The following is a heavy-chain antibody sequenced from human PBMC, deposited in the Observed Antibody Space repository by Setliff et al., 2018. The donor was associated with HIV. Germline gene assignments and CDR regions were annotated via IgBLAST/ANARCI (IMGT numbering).Heavy chain of an antibody. CDR2: INPKSGDT. CDR3: ARVGRNFVATMSADYYYYMDV. CDR1: GYTFTDYY. J-gene: IGHJ6*03. Sequence: ASVKVSCKASGYTFTDYYVHWVRQAPGQGLEWVGCINPKSGDTNCAQTFQDRVTMTRDTSIRTAYMELGRLRSDDTAVYYCARVGRNFVATMSADYYYYMDVWGKGTTVTVSS. D-gene: IGHD5-12*01. V-gene: IGHV1-2*02.